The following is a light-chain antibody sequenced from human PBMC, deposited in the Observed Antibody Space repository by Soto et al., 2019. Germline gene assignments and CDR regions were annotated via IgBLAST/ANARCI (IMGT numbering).Light chain of an antibody. J-gene: IGLJ3*02. V-gene: IGLV1-36*01. CDR3: SAWDDILNGVV. CDR2: YDS. CDR1: TSNVGSNL. Sequence: QSVLTQPPSLSEAPRQRVTISCSGSTSNVGSNLVNWYQQLPGKAPKLVIYYDSLKLSGVSDRFSGSKSGTSASLAIRGLQSEDEADYYCSAWDDILNGVVFGGGTKLTVL.